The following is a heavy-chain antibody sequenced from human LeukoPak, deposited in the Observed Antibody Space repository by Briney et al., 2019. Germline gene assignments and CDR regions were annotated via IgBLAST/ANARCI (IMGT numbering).Heavy chain of an antibody. CDR2: ISAYNGNT. Sequence: ASVKVSCKASGYTFTSYGISWVRQAPGQGLEWMGWISAYNGNTNYAQKLQGRVTMTTDTSTSTAYMELRSLRSDDTAVYYCAREGTTIFGVVIIPEYYFDYWGQGTLVTVSS. J-gene: IGHJ4*02. V-gene: IGHV1-18*01. CDR3: AREGTTIFGVVIIPEYYFDY. CDR1: GYTFTSYG. D-gene: IGHD3-3*01.